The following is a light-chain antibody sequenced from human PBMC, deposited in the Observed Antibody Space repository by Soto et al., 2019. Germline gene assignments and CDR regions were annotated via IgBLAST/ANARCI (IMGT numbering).Light chain of an antibody. J-gene: IGLJ3*02. Sequence: QAVVTQEPSFSVSPGRTVTLTCGLSLGSVSTGYYPSWYQLTPGQAPRTLIYSTNTRSSGVPNRFSGSILENKAALTITGAQADDESDYYCVLYMGTGISVFGGGTKVTVL. CDR3: VLYMGTGISV. CDR2: STN. CDR1: LGSVSTGYY. V-gene: IGLV8-61*01.